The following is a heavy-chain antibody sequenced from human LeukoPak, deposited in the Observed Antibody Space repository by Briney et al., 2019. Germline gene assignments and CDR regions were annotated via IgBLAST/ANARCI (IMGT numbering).Heavy chain of an antibody. CDR3: ARHWGTTFEY. J-gene: IGHJ4*02. V-gene: IGHV3-7*04. D-gene: IGHD1-1*01. Sequence: AGGSLRLSCAASGFTFSSYWMNWVRQAPGKGLEWVSHIKQDGSETYYADSVKGRFTISRDNAKNSLYLQMNSLRAEDTAVYYYARHWGTTFEYWGQGALGTVSS. CDR1: GFTFSSYW. CDR2: IKQDGSET.